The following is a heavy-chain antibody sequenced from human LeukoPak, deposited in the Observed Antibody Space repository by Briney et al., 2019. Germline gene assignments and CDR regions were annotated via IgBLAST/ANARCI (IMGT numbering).Heavy chain of an antibody. D-gene: IGHD3-22*01. CDR1: GFNFGSRW. CDR2: SKDDGFTA. Sequence: PGGSLRLSCAVSGFNFGSRWMHWVRQAPGKGLVWVAASKDDGFTASYADSVKGRFIASRDDARKTVYLQMSSLRAEDTAVYYCHPLAYVSNWGQGTLVTVSS. V-gene: IGHV3-74*01. CDR3: HPLAYVSN. J-gene: IGHJ4*02.